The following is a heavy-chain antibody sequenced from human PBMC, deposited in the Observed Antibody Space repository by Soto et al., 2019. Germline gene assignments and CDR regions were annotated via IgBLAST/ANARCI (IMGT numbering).Heavy chain of an antibody. CDR2: IWYDGSNK. V-gene: IGHV3-33*08. Sequence: GGSLRLSCAASGFTFSNAWMSWVRQAPGKGLEWVAVIWYDGSNKYYAESVKGRFTISRDNSKKTVYLQMNSLRAEDTAVYYCARDLNWGLRGGPDYWGQGTLVTVSS. CDR1: GFTFSNAW. CDR3: ARDLNWGLRGGPDY. J-gene: IGHJ4*02. D-gene: IGHD7-27*01.